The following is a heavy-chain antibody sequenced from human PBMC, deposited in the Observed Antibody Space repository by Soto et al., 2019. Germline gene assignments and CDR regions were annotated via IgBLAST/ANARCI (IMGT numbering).Heavy chain of an antibody. CDR3: AREGVAPYYYYGMDV. D-gene: IGHD5-12*01. J-gene: IGHJ6*02. Sequence: QVQLVQSGAEVKKPGASVKVSCKASGYTFTRSGISWVRQAPGQGPEWMGWISSYNGDTNYAQTFQGRVTMTTGTSTSKAYMELRSLRSDDTAVYYCAREGVAPYYYYGMDVWGQGTPVTVSS. CDR1: GYTFTRSG. V-gene: IGHV1-18*01. CDR2: ISSYNGDT.